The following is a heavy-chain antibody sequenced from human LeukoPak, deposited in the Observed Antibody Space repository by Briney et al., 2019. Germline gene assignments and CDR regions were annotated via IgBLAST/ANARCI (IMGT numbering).Heavy chain of an antibody. Sequence: GGSLRLSCAASGFTFSSYAMSWVRQAPGKGLEWVSAISVSDDSTYYADSVKGRFTISRDNSKNTLYLQMNSLRAEDTAVYYCAKAWSDSYYFDYWGHGTLVTVFS. CDR2: ISVSDDST. V-gene: IGHV3-23*01. D-gene: IGHD3-3*01. J-gene: IGHJ4*01. CDR3: AKAWSDSYYFDY. CDR1: GFTFSSYA.